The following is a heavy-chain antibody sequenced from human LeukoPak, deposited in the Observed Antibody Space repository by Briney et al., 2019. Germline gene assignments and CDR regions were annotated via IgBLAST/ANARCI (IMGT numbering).Heavy chain of an antibody. CDR2: INPNSGGT. Sequence: ASVKVSCKASGYTFTGYYMHWVRQAPGQGLEWMGWINPNSGGTNYAQKFQGRVTMTRDTSISTAYMELSRLRSDDTAVYCCARGGDYVWGSYRYIFDYWGQGTLVTVSS. D-gene: IGHD3-16*02. CDR1: GYTFTGYY. J-gene: IGHJ4*02. CDR3: ARGGDYVWGSYRYIFDY. V-gene: IGHV1-2*02.